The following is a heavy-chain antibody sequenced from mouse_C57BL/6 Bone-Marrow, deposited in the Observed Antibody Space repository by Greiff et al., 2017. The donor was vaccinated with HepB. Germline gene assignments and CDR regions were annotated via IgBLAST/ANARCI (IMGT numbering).Heavy chain of an antibody. Sequence: DVQLQESGAELVRPGASVKLSCTASGFNIKDDYMHWVKQRPEQGLEWIGWIDPENGDTEYASKFQGKATITADTSSNTAYLQLSSLTSEDTAVYYCTTWGVTAGLSYWGQGTLVTVSA. CDR3: TTWGVTAGLSY. D-gene: IGHD2-2*01. CDR1: GFNIKDDY. V-gene: IGHV14-4*01. CDR2: IDPENGDT. J-gene: IGHJ3*01.